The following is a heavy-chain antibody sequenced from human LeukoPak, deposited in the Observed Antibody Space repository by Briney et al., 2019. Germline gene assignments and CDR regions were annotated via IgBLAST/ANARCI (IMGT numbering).Heavy chain of an antibody. D-gene: IGHD5-18*01. Sequence: PGGSLRLSCAASGFTFSSYAMHWVRQAPGKGLEGVAVISYDGSNKYYADSVKGRFTISRDNSKNTLYLQMNSLRAEDTAVYYCAKGYSYGVRWYYFDYWGQGTLVTVSS. V-gene: IGHV3-30*04. CDR2: ISYDGSNK. CDR1: GFTFSSYA. CDR3: AKGYSYGVRWYYFDY. J-gene: IGHJ4*02.